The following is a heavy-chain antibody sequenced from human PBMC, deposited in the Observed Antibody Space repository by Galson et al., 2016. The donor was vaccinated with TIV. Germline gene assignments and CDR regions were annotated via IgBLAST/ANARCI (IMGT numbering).Heavy chain of an antibody. CDR1: GFSFINYA. CDR2: ISGIADTT. J-gene: IGHJ5*02. V-gene: IGHV3-23*01. D-gene: IGHD3-10*01. Sequence: SLRLSCAASGFSFINYAMTWVRQAPGKGPEWVSTISGIADTTLYADSVRGRFTISIDNYKNTVHLRMNTLRGDDTAIYYCAKAGRGVYRFHFASWGRGTLVIVSS. CDR3: AKAGRGVYRFHFAS.